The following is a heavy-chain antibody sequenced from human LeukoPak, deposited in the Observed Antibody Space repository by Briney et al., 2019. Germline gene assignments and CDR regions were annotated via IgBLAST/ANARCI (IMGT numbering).Heavy chain of an antibody. J-gene: IGHJ5*02. D-gene: IGHD3-22*01. Sequence: PGGSLRLSCTASGFTFGDYAMSWVRQAPGKGLEWVGFIRSNAYGGTTEYAASVKGRFTISRDDSKSIAYLQMNSLKTEDTAVYYCTRDRHYYDSSGYPNWFDPWGQGTLVTVSS. CDR3: TRDRHYYDSSGYPNWFDP. V-gene: IGHV3-49*04. CDR2: IRSNAYGGTT. CDR1: GFTFGDYA.